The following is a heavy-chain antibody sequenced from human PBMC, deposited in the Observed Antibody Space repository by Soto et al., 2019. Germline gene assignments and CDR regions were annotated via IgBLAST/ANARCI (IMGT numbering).Heavy chain of an antibody. Sequence: SETLSLTCTVSGGSINTFYWSWVRQPAGKGLEWIGRIFSSGSTSFNPSLESRVAMSVDTSKNHFSLNLSSVTAADMAVYYCAREGSYSAYNFAHGIQLWSFAFWGQGALVTVSS. V-gene: IGHV4-4*07. D-gene: IGHD5-12*01. CDR2: IFSSGST. CDR1: GGSINTFY. J-gene: IGHJ4*02. CDR3: AREGSYSAYNFAHGIQLWSFAF.